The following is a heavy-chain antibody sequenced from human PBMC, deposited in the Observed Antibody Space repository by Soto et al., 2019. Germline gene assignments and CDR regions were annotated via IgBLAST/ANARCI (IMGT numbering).Heavy chain of an antibody. CDR1: GYSFTTYW. CDR2: IYPGDSDT. J-gene: IGHJ6*02. CDR3: ASGLYEYSSSSGRYYYYGMDV. D-gene: IGHD6-6*01. Sequence: GESLKISCKGSGYSFTTYWIGWVRQMPGKGLEWMGIIYPGDSDTRYSPSFQGQVTISADKSISTAYLQWSSLKASDTAMYYCASGLYEYSSSSGRYYYYGMDVWGQGTTVTVSS. V-gene: IGHV5-51*01.